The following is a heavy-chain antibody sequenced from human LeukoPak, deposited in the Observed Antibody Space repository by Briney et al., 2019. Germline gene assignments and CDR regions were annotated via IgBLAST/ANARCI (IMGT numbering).Heavy chain of an antibody. CDR3: ARDRYSSSWYLFDY. V-gene: IGHV3-30*02. D-gene: IGHD6-13*01. J-gene: IGHJ4*02. CDR1: GFTFSSYG. CDR2: IRYDGSNK. Sequence: GGSLRLSCAASGFTFSSYGMHWVRQAPGKGLEWVAFIRYDGSNKYYADSVKGRFTISRDNSKNTLSLRMNGLRVEDTAVYYCARDRYSSSWYLFDYWGQGTLVTVSS.